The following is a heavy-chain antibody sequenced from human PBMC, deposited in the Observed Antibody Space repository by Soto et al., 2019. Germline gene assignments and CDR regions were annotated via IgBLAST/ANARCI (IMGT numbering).Heavy chain of an antibody. J-gene: IGHJ4*02. Sequence: ASVKVSCKASGYTFTSYGISWVRQAPGQGLEWMGWISAYNGNTNYAQKLQGRVTMTTDTSTSTAYMELRSLRSDDTAVYYCARDGGFILLAYSSGWTFDYWGQRTLVTVSS. D-gene: IGHD6-19*01. CDR1: GYTFTSYG. CDR3: ARDGGFILLAYSSGWTFDY. CDR2: ISAYNGNT. V-gene: IGHV1-18*01.